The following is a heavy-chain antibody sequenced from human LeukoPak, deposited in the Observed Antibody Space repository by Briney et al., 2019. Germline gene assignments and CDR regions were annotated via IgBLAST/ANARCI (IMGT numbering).Heavy chain of an antibody. CDR2: INHSGST. J-gene: IGHJ6*03. CDR3: ARRTYYYMDV. CDR1: GGSFSGYY. V-gene: IGHV4-34*01. Sequence: PSETLSFTCAVYGGSFSGYYWSWIRQPPGKGLEWIGEINHSGSTNYNPSLKSRVTISVDTSKNQFSLKLSSVTAADTAVYYCARRTYYYMDVWGKGTTVTVSS.